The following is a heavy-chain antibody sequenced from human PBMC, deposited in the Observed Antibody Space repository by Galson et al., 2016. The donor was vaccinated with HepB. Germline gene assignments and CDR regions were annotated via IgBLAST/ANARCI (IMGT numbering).Heavy chain of an antibody. J-gene: IGHJ4*02. Sequence: ETLSLTCTVSGVSISSSDWWSWVRQPPGQGLEWIGQIFHTGRVNYTPSLASRVTISIDTSNNHFTLRLTSVAAADTALYYCARQYWGGPSDYWGQGTLVIVSS. CDR2: IFHTGRV. D-gene: IGHD2/OR15-2a*01. V-gene: IGHV4-4*02. CDR3: ARQYWGGPSDY. CDR1: GVSISSSDW.